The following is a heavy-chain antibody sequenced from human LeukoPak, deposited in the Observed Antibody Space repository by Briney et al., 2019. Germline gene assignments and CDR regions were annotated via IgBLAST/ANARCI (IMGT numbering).Heavy chain of an antibody. CDR3: ARRETTVTTLGWFDP. Sequence: SETLSLTCTVSGGSISSSSYSWGWIRQPPGKGLEWIGSIYYSGSTYYNPSIKSRVTISVDTSKNQFSLKLSSVTAADTAVYYCARRETTVTTLGWFDPWGQGTLVTVSS. J-gene: IGHJ5*02. V-gene: IGHV4-39*01. D-gene: IGHD4-17*01. CDR2: IYYSGST. CDR1: GGSISSSSYS.